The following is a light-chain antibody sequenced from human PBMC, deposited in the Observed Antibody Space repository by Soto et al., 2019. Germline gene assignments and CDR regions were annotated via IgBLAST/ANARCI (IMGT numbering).Light chain of an antibody. Sequence: DIQMTQSPSTLSASVGDTVTITCRASQCISNWLAWYQQEPGQAPKLLIHKASTLESGVPSRFSGSGSGTEFTLTISSLQPDDFATFYCQQYDRFPYTFGQGTKLEIK. CDR3: QQYDRFPYT. CDR2: KAS. J-gene: IGKJ2*01. V-gene: IGKV1-5*03. CDR1: QCISNW.